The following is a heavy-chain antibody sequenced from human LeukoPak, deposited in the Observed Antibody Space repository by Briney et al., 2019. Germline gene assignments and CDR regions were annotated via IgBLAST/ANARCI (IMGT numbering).Heavy chain of an antibody. CDR2: IYYSGST. CDR3: AVGATQYYMVV. J-gene: IGHJ6*03. CDR1: GGSIRGYY. Sequence: SETLSLTCTVSGGSIRGYYWSWVRQPPGKGLEWIAYIYYSGSTNYNPSLKSRVTISLDTSKSQFSLKLSSVTAADTAVYYCAVGATQYYMVVWGKGTTVTVSS. V-gene: IGHV4-59*08. D-gene: IGHD3-16*01.